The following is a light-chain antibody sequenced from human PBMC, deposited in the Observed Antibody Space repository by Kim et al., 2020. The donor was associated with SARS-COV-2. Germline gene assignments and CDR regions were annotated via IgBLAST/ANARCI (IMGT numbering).Light chain of an antibody. CDR2: RDS. V-gene: IGLV3-9*01. CDR1: NIEKRN. Sequence: SYELTQPLSVSVALGQTARMTCGGDNIEKRNVHWYQQRPGQAPILVIYRDSKRPSGIPERVSGSNSGNTATLTIRRVQAGDEAAFYCQEWDGREVVFGG. CDR3: QEWDGREVV. J-gene: IGLJ2*01.